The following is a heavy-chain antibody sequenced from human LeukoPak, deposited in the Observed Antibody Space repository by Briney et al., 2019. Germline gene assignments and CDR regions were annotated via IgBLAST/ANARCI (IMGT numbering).Heavy chain of an antibody. CDR3: AKGYADYGADAFDI. CDR2: SRGSGGIT. V-gene: IGHV3-23*01. J-gene: IGHJ3*02. CDR1: GFTFSAYA. D-gene: IGHD4-17*01. Sequence: GGSLRLSCEASGFTFSAYAMTWVRQAPGKGLEWVSTSRGSGGITYYADSVKGRFTISRDQSKNTLYLQMNSLRVEDTAVYYCAKGYADYGADAFDIWGQGTLVTVSS.